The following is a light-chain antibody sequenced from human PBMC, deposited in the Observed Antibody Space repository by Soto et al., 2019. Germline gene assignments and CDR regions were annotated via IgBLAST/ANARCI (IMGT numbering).Light chain of an antibody. CDR2: ENN. CDR3: QSYYSSLSGYV. Sequence: QSVLTQPPSVSEAPGQRVTISCTGSSSNIGGGYEAHWYQQVPGTAPKLLIYENNNRPSGVPDRFSGSKSGTSASLAITGVQDEDEAEYYCQSYYSSLSGYVFGTGTKLTVL. J-gene: IGLJ1*01. V-gene: IGLV1-40*01. CDR1: SSNIGGGYE.